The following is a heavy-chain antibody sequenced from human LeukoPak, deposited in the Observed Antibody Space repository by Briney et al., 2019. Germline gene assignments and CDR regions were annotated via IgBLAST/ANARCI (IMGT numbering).Heavy chain of an antibody. V-gene: IGHV1-8*03. CDR3: AALGYSGYDSVY. D-gene: IGHD5-12*01. CDR2: VNPNSGIT. J-gene: IGHJ4*02. CDR1: GYTFTSYD. Sequence: ASVKVSCKASGYTFTSYDINWVRQATGQGLEWMGWVNPNSGITGYAQKFQGRVTISRNTSISTAYMELSSLRAEDTALYYCAALGYSGYDSVYWGQGTLVTVSS.